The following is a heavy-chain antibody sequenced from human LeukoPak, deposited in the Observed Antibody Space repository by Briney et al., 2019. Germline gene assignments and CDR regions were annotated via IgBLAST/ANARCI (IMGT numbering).Heavy chain of an antibody. Sequence: GGALRLSCAASGFTSSSYAMSWVLQAPGKGLEWVSAISGSGGSTYYADSVKGRFTISRDNSKNTLYLQMNSLRAEDTAVYYCATYIVVVPAAILLTYQPHTNGGYYFDYWGQGTLVTVSS. CDR3: ATYIVVVPAAILLTYQPHTNGGYYFDY. CDR2: ISGSGGST. J-gene: IGHJ4*02. D-gene: IGHD2-2*01. CDR1: GFTSSSYA. V-gene: IGHV3-23*01.